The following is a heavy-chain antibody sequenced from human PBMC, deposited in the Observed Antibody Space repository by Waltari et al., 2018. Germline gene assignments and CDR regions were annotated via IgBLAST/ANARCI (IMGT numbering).Heavy chain of an antibody. J-gene: IGHJ3*02. CDR1: GYTFTGYY. CDR2: INPNSGGT. V-gene: IGHV1-2*02. CDR3: ARDGVADAFDI. Sequence: QVQLVQSGAEVKKPGASVKVSCKASGYTFTGYYMHWVRQAPGQGLVWMGCINPNSGGTNYAQKFQGRVTITRDTSASTAYMELSSLRSEDTAVYSCARDGVADAFDIWGQGTMVTVSS. D-gene: IGHD5-12*01.